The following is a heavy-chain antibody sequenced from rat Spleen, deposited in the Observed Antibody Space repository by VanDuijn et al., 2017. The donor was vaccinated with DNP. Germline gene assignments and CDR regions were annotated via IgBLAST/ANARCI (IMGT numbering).Heavy chain of an antibody. V-gene: IGHV5S11*01. J-gene: IGHJ2*01. CDR3: ASLVLPKWFAY. D-gene: IGHD1-1*01. CDR1: GFTFSAYY. CDR2: IGSDGYAP. Sequence: EVQLVESGGGLVQPGGSLKLSCAASGFTFSAYYMAWVRQAPAKGLQWVAYIGSDGYAPYYGDSVKGRFTISRNNVKSILYLQMDSLRPEETATYFCASLVLPKWFAYWGQGVMVTVSS.